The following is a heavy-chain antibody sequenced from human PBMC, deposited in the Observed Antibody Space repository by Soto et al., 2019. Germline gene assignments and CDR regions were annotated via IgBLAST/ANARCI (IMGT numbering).Heavy chain of an antibody. V-gene: IGHV4-39*01. J-gene: IGHJ4*02. D-gene: IGHD6-6*01. CDR1: GASISSTSSY. Sequence: SETLSLTCSVSGASISSTSSYWGWIRQPPGKGLESIANIYYDGNTYYNPSLKSRVTVSLDTSKNQFSLELTSVTAADTAVYYCVRSHIEPRLFMYPFDNWGQGTLVTVS. CDR3: VRSHIEPRLFMYPFDN. CDR2: IYYDGNT.